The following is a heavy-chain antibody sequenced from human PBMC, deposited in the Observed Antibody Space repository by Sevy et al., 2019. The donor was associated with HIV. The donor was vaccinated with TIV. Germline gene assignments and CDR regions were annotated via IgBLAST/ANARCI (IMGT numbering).Heavy chain of an antibody. V-gene: IGHV3-7*04. CDR2: INQHGSDK. CDR3: ASDYS. Sequence: GGSLRLSCEASAINIRDYWMNWVRQAPGKGLEWVANINQHGSDKYYVDSVKGRFTISRDNAKNSVYLQMSSLRVEDTAMYYCASDYSWGQGTLVTVSS. CDR1: AINIRDYW. J-gene: IGHJ4*02.